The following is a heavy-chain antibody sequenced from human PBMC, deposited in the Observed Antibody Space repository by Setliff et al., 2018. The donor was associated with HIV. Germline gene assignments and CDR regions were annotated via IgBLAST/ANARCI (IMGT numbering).Heavy chain of an antibody. CDR2: IIPIFGTP. CDR3: ARGISTNTYWHGAPYNWFDP. J-gene: IGHJ5*02. V-gene: IGHV1-69*13. Sequence: SVKVSCKASGDTFTSHAISWVRQAPGQGLEWMGGIIPIFGTPNYAQKFKGRLTITADESTSTVYMELSSLRSEDTAIYYCARGISTNTYWHGAPYNWFDPWGQGTLVTVSS. D-gene: IGHD2-8*01. CDR1: GDTFTSHA.